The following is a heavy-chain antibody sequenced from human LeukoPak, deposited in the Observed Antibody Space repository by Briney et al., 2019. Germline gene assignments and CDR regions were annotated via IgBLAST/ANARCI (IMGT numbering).Heavy chain of an antibody. CDR3: ARHSSSSSY. CDR1: GGSVSSGSYY. D-gene: IGHD6-6*01. V-gene: IGHV4-61*01. J-gene: IGHJ4*02. CDR2: TYYSGST. Sequence: SETLSLTCAVSGGSVSSGSYYWSWIRQPPGKGLEWIGYTYYSGSTNYNPSLKSRVTISVDTSKNQFSLKLSSVTAADTAVYYCARHSSSSSYWGQGTLVTVSS.